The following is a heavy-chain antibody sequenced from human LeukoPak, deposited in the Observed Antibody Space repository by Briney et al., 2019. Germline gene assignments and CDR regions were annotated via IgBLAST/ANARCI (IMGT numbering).Heavy chain of an antibody. CDR2: IYYSGST. CDR1: GGSISSHY. J-gene: IGHJ4*02. V-gene: IGHV4-59*11. D-gene: IGHD3-3*01. CDR3: ARANYDFWSGYYPFDY. Sequence: SETLSLTCTVSGGSISSHYWSWIRQPPGKGLEWIGYIYYSGSTNYNPSLKSRVTLSVDTSKNQFSLKLSSVTAADTAVYYCARANYDFWSGYYPFDYWGQGTLVTVSS.